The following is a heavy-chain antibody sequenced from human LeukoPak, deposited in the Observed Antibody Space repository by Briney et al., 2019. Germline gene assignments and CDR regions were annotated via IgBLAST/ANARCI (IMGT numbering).Heavy chain of an antibody. V-gene: IGHV4-59*08. J-gene: IGHJ3*02. D-gene: IGHD3-22*01. CDR2: IYYSGST. CDR3: ARQYYYDSSGYSSDAFDI. CDR1: GGSISSYY. Sequence: SETLSLTCTVSGGSISSYYWSWIRQPPGKGLEWIGYIYYSGSTNYNPSLKSRVTILVDTSKNQFSLKLSSVTAANTAVYYCARQYYYDSSGYSSDAFDIWGQGTMVTVSS.